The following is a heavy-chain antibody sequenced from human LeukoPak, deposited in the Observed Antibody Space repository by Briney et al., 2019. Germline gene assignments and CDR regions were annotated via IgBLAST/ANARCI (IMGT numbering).Heavy chain of an antibody. J-gene: IGHJ4*02. D-gene: IGHD3-22*01. Sequence: ASVKVSCKASGYTFTGYYMHWVRQAPGQGLEWMGWINPNSGGTNYAQKFQGRVTMTRGTSISTAYMELSRLRSDDTAVYYCARGGVYYYDSSGYISGGWGQGTLVTVSS. V-gene: IGHV1-2*02. CDR3: ARGGVYYYDSSGYISGG. CDR2: INPNSGGT. CDR1: GYTFTGYY.